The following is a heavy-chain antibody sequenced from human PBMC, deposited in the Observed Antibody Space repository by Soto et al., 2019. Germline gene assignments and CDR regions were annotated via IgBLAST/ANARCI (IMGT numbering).Heavy chain of an antibody. CDR3: ADVPSDF. J-gene: IGHJ4*02. CDR2: IYHTGST. D-gene: IGHD2-21*01. Sequence: SETLSLTCDVSGVSISGGFKWWSWVRQPPGKGLEWIGEIYHTGSTNYNSSLKSRVTISLNKSKNQFSLMLKSVTAADTAVYFCADVPSDFWGQGILVTVSS. V-gene: IGHV4-4*02. CDR1: GVSISGGFKW.